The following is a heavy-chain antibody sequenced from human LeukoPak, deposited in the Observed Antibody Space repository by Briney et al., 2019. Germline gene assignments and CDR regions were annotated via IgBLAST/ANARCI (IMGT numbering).Heavy chain of an antibody. V-gene: IGHV3-7*01. Sequence: GGSLRLSCAASGFTFSSYWMSRVRQAPGKGLEWVANIKQDGSEKYYVDSVKGRFTISRDNAKNSLYLQMNSLRAEDTAVYYCARDLTSYYYDSSGYYYGFLDYWGQGTLVTVSS. D-gene: IGHD3-22*01. CDR2: IKQDGSEK. CDR1: GFTFSSYW. CDR3: ARDLTSYYYDSSGYYYGFLDY. J-gene: IGHJ4*02.